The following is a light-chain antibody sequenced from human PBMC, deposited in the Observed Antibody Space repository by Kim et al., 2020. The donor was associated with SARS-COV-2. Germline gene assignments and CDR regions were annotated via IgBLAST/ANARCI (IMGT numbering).Light chain of an antibody. CDR3: NSRDSSGNPWV. CDR2: GKN. CDR1: SLRSYY. V-gene: IGLV3-19*01. J-gene: IGLJ3*02. Sequence: SSELTQDPAVSVALGQTVRITCQGDSLRSYYASWYQQKPGQAPVLVIYGKNNRPSGIPDRFSGSSSRNTASLTITGAQAEDEADYYCNSRDSSGNPWVFGGGTQLTVL.